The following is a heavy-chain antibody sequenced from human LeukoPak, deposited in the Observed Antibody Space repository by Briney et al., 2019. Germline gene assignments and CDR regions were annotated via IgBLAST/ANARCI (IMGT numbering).Heavy chain of an antibody. J-gene: IGHJ4*02. CDR3: ARARGGYGGTENDD. Sequence: ASVKVSCKASGYTFTSYGISWVRQAPGQGLEWMGWISAYNGNTNYAQKPQGRVTMTTDTSTSTAYMELRSLRSDDTAVYYCARARGGYGGTENDDWGQGTLVTVSS. D-gene: IGHD4-23*01. V-gene: IGHV1-18*01. CDR1: GYTFTSYG. CDR2: ISAYNGNT.